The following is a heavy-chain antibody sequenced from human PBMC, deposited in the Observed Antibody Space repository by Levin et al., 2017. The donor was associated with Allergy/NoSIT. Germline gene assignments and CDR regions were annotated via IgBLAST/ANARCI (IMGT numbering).Heavy chain of an antibody. CDR3: ARDTTPSDIVVVPAAMPGSV. J-gene: IGHJ6*02. CDR1: GFTFSSYA. V-gene: IGHV3-30-3*01. D-gene: IGHD2-2*01. CDR2: ISYDGSNK. Sequence: SCAASGFTFSSYAMHWVRQAPGKGLEWVAVISYDGSNKYYADSVKGRFTISRDNSKNTLYLQMNSLRAEDTAVYYCARDTTPSDIVVVPAAMPGSVWGQGTTVTVSS.